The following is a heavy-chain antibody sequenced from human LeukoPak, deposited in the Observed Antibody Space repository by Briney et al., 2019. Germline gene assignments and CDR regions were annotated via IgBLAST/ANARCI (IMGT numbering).Heavy chain of an antibody. CDR1: GGSISSGDYY. D-gene: IGHD3-9*01. CDR3: ARGGYDILTGYRPFDY. Sequence: KSSETLSLTCTVSGGSISSGDYYWSWLRQPPGKGLEWIGYIYYSGSTYYNPSLKSRVTISVDTSKNQFSLKLSSVTAADTAVYYCARGGYDILTGYRPFDYWGQGTLVTVSS. V-gene: IGHV4-30-4*01. CDR2: IYYSGST. J-gene: IGHJ4*02.